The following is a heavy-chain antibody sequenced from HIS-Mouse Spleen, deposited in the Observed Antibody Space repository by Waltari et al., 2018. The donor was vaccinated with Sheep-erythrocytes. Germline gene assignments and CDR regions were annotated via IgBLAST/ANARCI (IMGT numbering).Heavy chain of an antibody. D-gene: IGHD6-13*01. CDR3: ARVLAAAGDDAFDI. J-gene: IGHJ3*02. Sequence: QVQLQESGPGLVKPSETLSLTCTVSGYSISSGYYWGWIRQPPGKGPEWIGSIYHSGSTYYNPSLKSRVTISVDTSKNQFSLKLSSVTAADTAVYYCARVLAAAGDDAFDIWGQGTMVTVSS. CDR2: IYHSGST. V-gene: IGHV4-38-2*02. CDR1: GYSISSGYY.